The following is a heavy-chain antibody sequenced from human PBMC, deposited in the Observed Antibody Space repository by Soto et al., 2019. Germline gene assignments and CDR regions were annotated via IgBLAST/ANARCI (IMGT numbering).Heavy chain of an antibody. CDR3: ARGDSTDCSNGVCYFFYNHDMDV. CDR2: INPKSGGT. Sequence: GASVKVSCKASGYSFTDYHIHWVRQAPGQGLEWLGRINPKSGGTSTAQKFQGWVTMTRDTSISTASMELTRLTSDDTAIYYCARGDSTDCSNGVCYFFYNHDMDVWGQGTTVTVSS. V-gene: IGHV1-2*04. J-gene: IGHJ6*02. CDR1: GYSFTDYH. D-gene: IGHD2-8*01.